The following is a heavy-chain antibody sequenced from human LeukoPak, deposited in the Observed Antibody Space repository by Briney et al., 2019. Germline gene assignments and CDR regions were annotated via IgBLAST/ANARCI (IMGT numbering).Heavy chain of an antibody. CDR3: AKVGRDLVLWFGESTTYYFDY. CDR2: ISGSGGSI. J-gene: IGHJ4*02. V-gene: IGHV3-23*01. Sequence: GGSLRLSCAVSGFTFSSLAMSWARHATGKGVEWFSAISGSGGSIYYADSVKGRFTISRDNSKNTLYLQMNSLRAEDTAVYYCAKVGRDLVLWFGESTTYYFDYWGQGTLVTVSS. D-gene: IGHD3-10*01. CDR1: GFTFSSLA.